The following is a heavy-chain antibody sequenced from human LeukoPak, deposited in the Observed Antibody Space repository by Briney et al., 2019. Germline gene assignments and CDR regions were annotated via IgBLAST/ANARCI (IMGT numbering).Heavy chain of an antibody. CDR2: ITKSGDQT. V-gene: IGHV3-53*01. CDR1: GFTVSSNY. Sequence: TGGSLRLSCAASGFTVSSNYMSWVRQAPGKGLEWVSTITKSGDQTHYADSVRGLFTISRDIFKNTLYLQMNSLRAEDTAVYHCVKSAGKDGYRDVFDIWGQGTVVTVSS. J-gene: IGHJ3*02. D-gene: IGHD5-24*01. CDR3: VKSAGKDGYRDVFDI.